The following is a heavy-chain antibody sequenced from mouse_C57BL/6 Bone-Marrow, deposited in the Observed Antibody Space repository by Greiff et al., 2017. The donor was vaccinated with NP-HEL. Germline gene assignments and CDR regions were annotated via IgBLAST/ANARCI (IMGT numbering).Heavy chain of an antibody. V-gene: IGHV1-64*01. CDR3: ARYGKRFAY. D-gene: IGHD2-1*01. J-gene: IGHJ3*01. Sequence: VKLQESGAELVKPGASVKLSCKASGYTFTSYWMHWVKQRPGQGLEWIGMIHPNSGSTNYNEKFKSKATLTVDKSSSTAYMQLSSLTSEDSAVYYCARYGKRFAYWGQGTLVTVSA. CDR2: IHPNSGST. CDR1: GYTFTSYW.